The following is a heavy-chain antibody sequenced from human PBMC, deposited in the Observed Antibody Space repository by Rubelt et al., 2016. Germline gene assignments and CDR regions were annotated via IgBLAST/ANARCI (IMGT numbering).Heavy chain of an antibody. CDR2: IKQDGSEK. Sequence: EVQLVESGGGLVQPGGSLRLSCAASGFTFSSYWMSWVRQALGKGLEGVANIKQDGSEKSYVASVKGRFTIARDNAKNPLYLQMNSLRAEDTAVYYCARDLGSDSSSFGAFDIWGQGTMVTVSS. D-gene: IGHD6-13*01. J-gene: IGHJ3*02. V-gene: IGHV3-7*03. CDR1: GFTFSSYW. CDR3: ARDLGSDSSSFGAFDI.